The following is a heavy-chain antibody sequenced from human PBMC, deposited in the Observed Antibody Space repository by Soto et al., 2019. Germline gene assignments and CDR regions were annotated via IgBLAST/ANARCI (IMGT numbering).Heavy chain of an antibody. V-gene: IGHV2-5*01. J-gene: IGHJ4*02. Sequence: QITLKESGPTLVIPTQTLTLTCTFSGFSLSTSGLGVGWIRQPPGKALEWLALIYWNDDERYSPSLKARLTITKDTSKNQVVLTMTNMDPVDTATYYCAHRPSGWYLFDYWGQGTLVTVSS. CDR2: IYWNDDE. D-gene: IGHD6-19*01. CDR1: GFSLSTSGLG. CDR3: AHRPSGWYLFDY.